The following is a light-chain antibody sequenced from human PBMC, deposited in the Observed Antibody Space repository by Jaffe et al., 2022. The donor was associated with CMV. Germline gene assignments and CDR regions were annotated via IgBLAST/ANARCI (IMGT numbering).Light chain of an antibody. V-gene: IGLV1-40*01. CDR1: SSNIGTGYD. Sequence: QSVLAQPPSVSGAPGQTVTISCTGSSSNIGTGYDVHWYQQLPGTAPKVLISGNNNRPSWVPDRFSASKSGTSASLVITGLQAEDEADYYCQSFDNSLRVFGGGTKLTVL. CDR3: QSFDNSLRV. J-gene: IGLJ3*02. CDR2: GNN.